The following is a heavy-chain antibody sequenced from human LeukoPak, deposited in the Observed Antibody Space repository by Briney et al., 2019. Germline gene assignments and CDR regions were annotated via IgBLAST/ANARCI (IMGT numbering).Heavy chain of an antibody. J-gene: IGHJ4*02. Sequence: GGPLRLSCAASGFTFSTYGMHWVRQAPGKGLEWVAFIRYDGSNQYYADSVTGRFTISRDNSKNTLYLQMSSLRVEDTAMYYCRIGYDSSGYYPPDLFDDWGQGTLLTVSS. CDR1: GFTFSTYG. CDR3: RIGYDSSGYYPPDLFDD. V-gene: IGHV3-30*02. CDR2: IRYDGSNQ. D-gene: IGHD3-22*01.